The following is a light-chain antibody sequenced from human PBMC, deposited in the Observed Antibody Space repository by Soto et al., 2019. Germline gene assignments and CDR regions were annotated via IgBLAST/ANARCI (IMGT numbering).Light chain of an antibody. J-gene: IGKJ3*01. CDR3: QQYNSYAFS. CDR2: KAS. Sequence: DIQMTQSPSTLSASVGDRVTITCRASQSISSWLAWYQQKPGKAPKLLIYKASSLECGVPPRFSGSGSGTEFTLTISSLQPDDFATYYCQQYNSYAFSFGPGTKVDIK. CDR1: QSISSW. V-gene: IGKV1-5*03.